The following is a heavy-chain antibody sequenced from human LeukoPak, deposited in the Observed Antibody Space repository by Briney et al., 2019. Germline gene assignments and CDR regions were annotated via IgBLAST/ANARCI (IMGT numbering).Heavy chain of an antibody. CDR2: IYTRGST. V-gene: IGHV4-4*07. CDR3: ARGRYCSADICSGGDAFDI. CDR1: GGSINNNY. D-gene: IGHD2-15*01. Sequence: SETLSLTYTVSGGSINNNYWSWNRQPAGKGLEWIGRIYTRGSTNYNPSLKSRVTMSVDTSKNQFSLKLSSVTAADTAVYYCARGRYCSADICSGGDAFDIWGQGTMVSVSS. J-gene: IGHJ3*02.